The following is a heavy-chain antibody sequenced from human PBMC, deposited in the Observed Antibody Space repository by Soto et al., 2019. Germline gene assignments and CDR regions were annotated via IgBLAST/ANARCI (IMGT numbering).Heavy chain of an antibody. Sequence: GASVKVSCKASGYTFTSYGISWVRQAPGQGLEWMGWISAYNGNTNYAQKLQGRVTMTTDTSTSTAYMELRSLRSDDTAVYYCARDLFGGWVIVLVPAAKSRRVPGYWGQGTLVTVSS. CDR3: ARDLFGGWVIVLVPAAKSRRVPGY. V-gene: IGHV1-18*01. D-gene: IGHD2-2*01. CDR2: ISAYNGNT. J-gene: IGHJ4*02. CDR1: GYTFTSYG.